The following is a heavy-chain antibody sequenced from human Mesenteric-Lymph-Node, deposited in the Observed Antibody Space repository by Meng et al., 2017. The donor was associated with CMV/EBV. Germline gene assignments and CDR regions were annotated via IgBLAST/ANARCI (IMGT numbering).Heavy chain of an antibody. CDR3: AKDPILAFGVVNWYFDL. V-gene: IGHV3-74*01. CDR2: INSDGSST. CDR1: GFTFRSYW. D-gene: IGHD3-3*01. J-gene: IGHJ2*01. Sequence: GESLKISCAASGFTFRSYWMHWVRQAPGKGLVWVSRINSDGSSTSYADSVKGRFTISRDNAKNTLYVQMNSLRAEDTAVYYCAKDPILAFGVVNWYFDLWGRGTLVTVSS.